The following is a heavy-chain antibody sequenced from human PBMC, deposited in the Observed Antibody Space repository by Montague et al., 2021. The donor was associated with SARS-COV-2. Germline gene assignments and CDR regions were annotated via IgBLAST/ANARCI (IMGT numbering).Heavy chain of an antibody. Sequence: SLRLSCAASGFTFSSYSMNWVRQAPGKGLEWVSSISSSSSYIHYADSVKGRFTISRDNAKNSLYLQMNSLRAEDTAVYYCARDSPEYVWGSYGMDVWGQGTTVTVSS. V-gene: IGHV3-21*01. CDR2: ISSSSSYI. CDR1: GFTFSSYS. CDR3: ARDSPEYVWGSYGMDV. D-gene: IGHD3-16*01. J-gene: IGHJ6*02.